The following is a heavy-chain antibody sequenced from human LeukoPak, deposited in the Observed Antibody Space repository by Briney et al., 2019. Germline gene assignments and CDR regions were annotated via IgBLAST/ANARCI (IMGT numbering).Heavy chain of an antibody. V-gene: IGHV3-74*01. CDR2: IQRDGTSP. Sequence: GGSLRLSCTASGFPYGSTSMHWVRRAPGKGLGWVSGIQRDGTSPTYADSVKGRFIISRDNAKGSVYLQMNILRAEDTAVYYCSRGHYGPDYWGQGTLVTVCS. CDR3: SRGHYGPDY. J-gene: IGHJ4*02. CDR1: GFPYGSTS. D-gene: IGHD3-16*01.